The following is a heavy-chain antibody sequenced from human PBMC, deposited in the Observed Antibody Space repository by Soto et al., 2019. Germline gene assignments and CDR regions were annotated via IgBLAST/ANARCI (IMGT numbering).Heavy chain of an antibody. J-gene: IGHJ5*02. V-gene: IGHV3-48*02. D-gene: IGHD2-2*01. Sequence: EVQLVESGGGLVQPGGSLRLSCAASGFTFSSYSMNWVRQAPGKGLEWVSYISSSSSTIYYADSVKGRFTISRDNANNSLYLQMNTLRDEDTAVYYCASESAALSSFDPWGQGTLVTVSS. CDR2: ISSSSSTI. CDR1: GFTFSSYS. CDR3: ASESAALSSFDP.